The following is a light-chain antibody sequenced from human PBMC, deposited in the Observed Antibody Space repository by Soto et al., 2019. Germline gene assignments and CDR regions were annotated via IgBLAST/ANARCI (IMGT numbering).Light chain of an antibody. CDR1: SRDVGGYNY. Sequence: QSALTHPPSASGSPGQSVTISCTGTSRDVGGYNYASWHQQHPGKAPQLIIYEVTKRPSGVPDRFSGSKSGNTASLTVSGLLAEAEADYYCRSHAGILNVVFGGGTKLTVL. CDR3: RSHAGILNVV. V-gene: IGLV2-8*01. CDR2: EVT. J-gene: IGLJ3*02.